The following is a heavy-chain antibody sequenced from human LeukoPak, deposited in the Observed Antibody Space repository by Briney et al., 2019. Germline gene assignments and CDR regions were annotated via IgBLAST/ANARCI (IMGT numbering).Heavy chain of an antibody. D-gene: IGHD3-10*01. CDR1: GFTFDTYG. V-gene: IGHV3-30*02. Sequence: GGSLRLSCATSGFTFDTYGMHWVRQAPGKGLEWVAFVRYDETNKDHAESVKGRFTISRDNSKNTLYLQMNSLRAEDTAVYYCANENYYGSGSYPDYWGQGTLVTVSS. CDR2: VRYDETNK. J-gene: IGHJ4*02. CDR3: ANENYYGSGSYPDY.